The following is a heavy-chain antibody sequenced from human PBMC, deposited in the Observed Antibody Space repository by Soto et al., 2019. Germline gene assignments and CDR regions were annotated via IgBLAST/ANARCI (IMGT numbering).Heavy chain of an antibody. V-gene: IGHV4-30-2*01. D-gene: IGHD4-4*01. J-gene: IGHJ4*02. Sequence: SETLSLTCAVSGASISSGGYSWSWIRQPPGRGLEWIGYVFHSETTYYNPSLKSRVTMSVDSSKNQFSLKLTSVTAADTAVYYCAGGGQQFLDYWGQGTLVTVSS. CDR1: GASISSGGYS. CDR3: AGGGQQFLDY. CDR2: VFHSETT.